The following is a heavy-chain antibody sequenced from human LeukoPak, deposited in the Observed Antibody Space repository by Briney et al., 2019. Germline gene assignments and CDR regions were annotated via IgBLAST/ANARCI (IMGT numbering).Heavy chain of an antibody. CDR3: ARDLVTVTKGFDI. CDR2: ISHIGRT. Sequence: SETLSLTCAVSGDSFSSHYWTWIRQSPGTGLEWIGYISHIGRTNYDPSLKSRVTISIDTSKNQFSLKLRSVTAADTAVYYCARDLVTVTKGFDIWGQGTMVSVSS. CDR1: GDSFSSHY. D-gene: IGHD4-17*01. J-gene: IGHJ3*02. V-gene: IGHV4-59*11.